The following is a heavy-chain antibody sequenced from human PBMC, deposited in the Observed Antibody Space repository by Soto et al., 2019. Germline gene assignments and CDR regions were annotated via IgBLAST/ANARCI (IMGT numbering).Heavy chain of an antibody. J-gene: IGHJ4*02. CDR2: INHSGST. D-gene: IGHD2-8*01. Sequence: SETLSLTCAVYGGSFSGYYWSWIRQPPGKGLEWIGEINHSGSTNYNPSLKSRVTISVDTSKNQFSLKLSSVTAADTAVYYCARGRAGPVRVLGYWGQGTLVTVSS. CDR3: ARGRAGPVRVLGY. CDR1: GGSFSGYY. V-gene: IGHV4-34*01.